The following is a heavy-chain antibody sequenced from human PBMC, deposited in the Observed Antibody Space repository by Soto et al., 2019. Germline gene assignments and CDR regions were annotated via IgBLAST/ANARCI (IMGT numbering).Heavy chain of an antibody. Sequence: EASVKVSCKSSGYAFTGYYIHWVRQAPGQGLEWMGWINPNSGDTNYAQKFQGRVTMTRDTSFSTAYMELSSLGSDDTAVYYCATRYSYVHFWGQGTLVTVSS. J-gene: IGHJ4*02. D-gene: IGHD5-18*01. CDR2: INPNSGDT. V-gene: IGHV1-2*02. CDR3: ATRYSYVHF. CDR1: GYAFTGYY.